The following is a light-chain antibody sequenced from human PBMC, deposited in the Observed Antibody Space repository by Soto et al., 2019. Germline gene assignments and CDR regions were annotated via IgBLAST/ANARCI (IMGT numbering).Light chain of an antibody. CDR1: QSISSW. CDR3: QQYNSSRFT. V-gene: IGKV1-5*03. J-gene: IGKJ3*01. Sequence: DIQMTQSPSTLSASVGDRVTITCRASQSISSWLAWYQQKPGKAPKLLIYKASSLESGVPSRFSGSGSGTEFTLTISSLQPDDFASYYCQQYNSSRFTFGPGTKVDIK. CDR2: KAS.